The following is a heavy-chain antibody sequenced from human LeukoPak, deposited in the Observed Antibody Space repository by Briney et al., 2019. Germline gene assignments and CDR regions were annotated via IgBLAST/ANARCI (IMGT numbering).Heavy chain of an antibody. CDR2: INTNTGNP. CDR3: ARDIVSAGTFWFDP. CDR1: GYSENFYG. V-gene: IGHV7-4-1*02. D-gene: IGHD6-13*01. J-gene: IGHJ5*02. Sequence: ASVKVSCKTSGYSENFYGITWVRQAPGQGLEWMGWINTNTGNPTYAQGFTRRFVFSLDTSVSTAYLQISSLKAEDTAVYYCARDIVSAGTFWFDPWGQGTLATVSS.